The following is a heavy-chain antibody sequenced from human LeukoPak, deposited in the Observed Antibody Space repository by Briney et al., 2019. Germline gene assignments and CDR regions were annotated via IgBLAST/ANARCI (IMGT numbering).Heavy chain of an antibody. Sequence: ASVKVSCKSSGYTFTAYAMHWVRQAPGQGLEWMGWITPSDGANYAQKVHGRVTMTRDTSMSTAYMDLNRLTSDDTAVYFCARDRYGDGFAHFDYWGQGTLVTVSS. V-gene: IGHV1-2*02. D-gene: IGHD5-24*01. CDR1: GYTFTAYA. CDR2: ITPSDGA. J-gene: IGHJ4*02. CDR3: ARDRYGDGFAHFDY.